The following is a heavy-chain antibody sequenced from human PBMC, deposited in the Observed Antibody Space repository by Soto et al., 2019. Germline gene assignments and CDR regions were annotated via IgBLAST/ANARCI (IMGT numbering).Heavy chain of an antibody. J-gene: IGHJ6*02. CDR3: ASTSYYDFWSPLSHGDHYYYGMDV. V-gene: IGHV1-2*04. D-gene: IGHD3-3*01. CDR1: GYTFTGYY. CDR2: INPNSGGT. Sequence: ASVKVSCKASGYTFTGYYMHWVRQAPGQGLEWMGWINPNSGGTNYAQKFQGWVTMTRDTSISTAYMELSRLRSDDTAVYYCASTSYYDFWSPLSHGDHYYYGMDVWGQGTTVTVSS.